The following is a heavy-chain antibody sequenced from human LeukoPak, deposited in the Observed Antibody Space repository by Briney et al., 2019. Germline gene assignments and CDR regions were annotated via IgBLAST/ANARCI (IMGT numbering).Heavy chain of an antibody. Sequence: ASVKVSCKASGGTFSSYAISWVRQAPGQGLEWMGGIIPIFGTANYAQKFQGRVTITADESTSTAYMELSSLRSEDTAVYYCARDYSSSYFDFDYWGQGTLVTVSS. V-gene: IGHV1-69*13. J-gene: IGHJ4*02. CDR3: ARDYSSSYFDFDY. CDR2: IIPIFGTA. D-gene: IGHD3-22*01. CDR1: GGTFSSYA.